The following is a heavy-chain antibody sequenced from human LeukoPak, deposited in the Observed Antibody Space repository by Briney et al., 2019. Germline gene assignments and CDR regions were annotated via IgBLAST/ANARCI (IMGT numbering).Heavy chain of an antibody. V-gene: IGHV3-23*01. D-gene: IGHD4-23*01. Sequence: GGSLRLSCAASGFTFSSYAMSWIRQAPGKGLEWVSAISGSGGSTYYADSVKGRFTISRDNSKNTLYLQMNSLRAEDTAIYYCAKARDTVVIWVPFDYWGQGTLVTVSS. CDR2: ISGSGGST. CDR1: GFTFSSYA. CDR3: AKARDTVVIWVPFDY. J-gene: IGHJ4*02.